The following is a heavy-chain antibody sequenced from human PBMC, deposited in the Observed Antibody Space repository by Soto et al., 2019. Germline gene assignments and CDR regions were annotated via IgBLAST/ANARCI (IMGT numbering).Heavy chain of an antibody. Sequence: SQTLSLTCAISGDSVSSNSAALNWIRQSPSRGLEWLGRTYYRSKWYNDYVGSVKSRITINPDTSKNQFSLQLNSMTPEDTAVYYCARATWLDYAFDIWGQGTMVTV. D-gene: IGHD6-19*01. J-gene: IGHJ3*02. CDR2: TYYRSKWYN. V-gene: IGHV6-1*01. CDR1: GDSVSSNSAA. CDR3: ARATWLDYAFDI.